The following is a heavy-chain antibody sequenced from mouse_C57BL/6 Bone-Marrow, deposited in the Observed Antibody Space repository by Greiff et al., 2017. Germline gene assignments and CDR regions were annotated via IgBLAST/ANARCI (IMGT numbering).Heavy chain of an antibody. CDR3: ARGLRDSSGYYAMDY. V-gene: IGHV1-80*01. CDR1: GYAFSSYW. D-gene: IGHD3-2*02. CDR2: IYPGDGDT. J-gene: IGHJ4*01. Sequence: LVESGAELVKPGASVKISCKASGYAFSSYWMNWVKQRPGKGLEWIGQIYPGDGDTNYNGKFKGKATLTADKSSSTAYMQLSSLTSEDSAVYFCARGLRDSSGYYAMDYWGQGTSVTVSS.